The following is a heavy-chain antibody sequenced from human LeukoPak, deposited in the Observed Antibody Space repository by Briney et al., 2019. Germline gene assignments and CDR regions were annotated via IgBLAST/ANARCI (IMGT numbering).Heavy chain of an antibody. CDR1: GYTFTGYY. D-gene: IGHD2-2*01. CDR3: AREGYCSSTSCSVNWFDP. V-gene: IGHV1-2*02. CDR2: INPNSGGT. Sequence: GASVKVSCKASGYTFTGYYMHWVRQAPGQGLEWMGWINPNSGGTNYAQKFQGRVTMTRDTSISTAYMELSRLRSDDTAVYYCAREGYCSSTSCSVNWFDPWGQGTLVTVSS. J-gene: IGHJ5*02.